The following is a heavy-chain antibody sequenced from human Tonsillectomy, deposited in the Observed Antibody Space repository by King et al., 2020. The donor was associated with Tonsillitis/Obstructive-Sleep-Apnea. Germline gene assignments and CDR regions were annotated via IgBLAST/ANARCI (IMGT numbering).Heavy chain of an antibody. D-gene: IGHD1-26*01. V-gene: IGHV3-72*01. Sequence: VQLVESGGGLIQPGGSLRLSCAASGFTLSAHYIDWVRQAPGKGLEWVGRTRNKANSYTTEYAASVKGRFTISRDDSKNSLYLQMNSLKTEDTAVYYCARSLLGAPIGYVDYWGQGTLVTVSA. CDR1: GFTLSAHY. J-gene: IGHJ4*02. CDR2: TRNKANSYTT. CDR3: ARSLLGAPIGYVDY.